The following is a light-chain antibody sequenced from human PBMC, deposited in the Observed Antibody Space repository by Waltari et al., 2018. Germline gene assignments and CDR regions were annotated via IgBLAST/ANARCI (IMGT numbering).Light chain of an antibody. CDR3: QQYNSYSLLT. Sequence: DIQMTQSPSTLSASVGDRVTITCRASQSISNWLAWYQQKPGKAPKLLIYKASTLESGVPSRCSGSGSGTEFTLTISSLQPDEFATYYCQQYNSYSLLTFGGGTKVEIK. J-gene: IGKJ4*01. V-gene: IGKV1-5*03. CDR1: QSISNW. CDR2: KAS.